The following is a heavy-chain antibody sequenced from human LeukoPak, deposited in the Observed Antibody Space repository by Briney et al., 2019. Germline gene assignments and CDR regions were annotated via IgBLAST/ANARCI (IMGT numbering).Heavy chain of an antibody. CDR1: GCSISSYY. CDR3: ARVATYYDILTGYYKGAFDI. D-gene: IGHD3-9*01. CDR2: IYYSGST. Sequence: PSETLSLTCTVSGCSISSYYWSWIRQPPGKGLEWIGYIYYSGSTNYNPSLKSRVTISVDTSKNQFSLKLSSVTAAGTAVYYCARVATYYDILTGYYKGAFDIWGQGTMVTVSS. J-gene: IGHJ3*02. V-gene: IGHV4-59*01.